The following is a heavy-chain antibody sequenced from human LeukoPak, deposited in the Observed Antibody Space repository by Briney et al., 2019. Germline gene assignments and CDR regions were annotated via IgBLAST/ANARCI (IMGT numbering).Heavy chain of an antibody. CDR2: IIPIFGTA. V-gene: IGHV1-69*13. J-gene: IGHJ6*02. CDR3: AVGGIPGYYYGMDV. Sequence: ASVKVSCKASGGTFSSYAISWVRQAPGQGLEWMGGIIPIFGTANYEQKFQGRVTITADESTSTAYMELSSLRSEDTAVYYCAVGGIPGYYYGMDVWGQGTTVTVSS. D-gene: IGHD3-16*01. CDR1: GGTFSSYA.